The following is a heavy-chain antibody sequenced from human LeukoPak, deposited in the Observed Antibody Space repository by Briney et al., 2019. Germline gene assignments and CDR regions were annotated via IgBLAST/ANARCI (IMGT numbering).Heavy chain of an antibody. CDR3: AKSSGWYYFDY. CDR1: GFTLDDYA. J-gene: IGHJ4*02. V-gene: IGHV3-9*01. CDR2: ISWNSGSI. Sequence: GGSLRLSCAASGFTLDDYAMHWVRHAPGKGLEWVSGISWNSGSIGYADSVKGRFTISRDNAKNSLYLQMNSLRAEDTALYYCAKSSGWYYFDYWGQGTLVTVSS. D-gene: IGHD6-19*01.